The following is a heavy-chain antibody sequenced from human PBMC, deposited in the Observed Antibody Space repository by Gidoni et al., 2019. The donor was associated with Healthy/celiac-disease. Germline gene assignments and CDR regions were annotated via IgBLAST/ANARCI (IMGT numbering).Heavy chain of an antibody. CDR2: ISYDGSNK. V-gene: IGHV3-30*18. CDR1: GFTFSSYG. D-gene: IGHD3-22*01. CDR3: AKQAGNYYDSSGYYYVQDAFDI. Sequence: QVQLVESGGGVVQPGRSLRLSCAASGFTFSSYGMHWVRQAPGKGLEWVAVISYDGSNKYYADSVKGRFTISRDNSKNTLYLQMNSLRAEDTAVYYCAKQAGNYYDSSGYYYVQDAFDIWGQGTMVTVSS. J-gene: IGHJ3*02.